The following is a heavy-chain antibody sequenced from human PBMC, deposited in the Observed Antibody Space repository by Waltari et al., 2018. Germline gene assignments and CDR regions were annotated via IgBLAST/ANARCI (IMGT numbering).Heavy chain of an antibody. CDR2: RYYSGTT. V-gene: IGHV4-39*07. CDR3: ARVARGGYYTGWFDT. D-gene: IGHD3-3*01. CDR1: GGSISSTSHY. Sequence: QLQLQESGPGLVKPSETLSLTCSVSGGSISSTSHYWAWIRQPPGKGLEWIGSRYYSGTTYYNVSLKSRVTLAVDTSKNQFALKLSSVTAADTAMYFCARVARGGYYTGWFDTWGQGALVTVSS. J-gene: IGHJ5*02.